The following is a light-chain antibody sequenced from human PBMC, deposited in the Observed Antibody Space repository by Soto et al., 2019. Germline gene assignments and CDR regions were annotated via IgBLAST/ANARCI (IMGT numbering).Light chain of an antibody. CDR1: SSNIGGNI. CDR3: ATWDDSLNGVV. Sequence: QSVLTQPPSASGTPGQRVTISCSGSSSNIGGNIVNWYHQVPGTAPKLVIYNDNQRPSGVSDRFSGSKSGTSASLAISGLPSDDEADYSCATWDDSLNGVVFGGGTKLTVL. J-gene: IGLJ2*01. V-gene: IGLV1-44*01. CDR2: NDN.